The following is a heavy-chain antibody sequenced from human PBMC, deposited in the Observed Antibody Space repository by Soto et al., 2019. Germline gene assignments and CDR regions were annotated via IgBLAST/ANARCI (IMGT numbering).Heavy chain of an antibody. CDR2: ISGSGGST. CDR1: GFTFSSYA. D-gene: IGHD2-2*01. Sequence: GGSLRLSCAASGFTFSSYAMSWVRQAPGKGLEWVSAISGSGGSTYYADSVKGRFTISRDNSKNTLYLQMNSLRAEDTAVYYCAKDSQYCSSTSCYHGRLLVYWGQGTLVTVSS. J-gene: IGHJ4*02. V-gene: IGHV3-23*01. CDR3: AKDSQYCSSTSCYHGRLLVY.